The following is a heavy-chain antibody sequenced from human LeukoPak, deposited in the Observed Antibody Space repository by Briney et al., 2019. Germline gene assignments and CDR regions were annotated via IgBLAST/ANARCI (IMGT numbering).Heavy chain of an antibody. J-gene: IGHJ4*02. CDR2: IIPIFGTA. Sequence: GASVKVSCKASGGTFSSYAIGWVRQAPGQGLEWMGGIIPIFGTANYAQKFQGRVTITADESTSTAYMELSSLRSEDTAVYYCARGLVRGDFDYWGQGTLVTVSS. V-gene: IGHV1-69*13. D-gene: IGHD6-19*01. CDR1: GGTFSSYA. CDR3: ARGLVRGDFDY.